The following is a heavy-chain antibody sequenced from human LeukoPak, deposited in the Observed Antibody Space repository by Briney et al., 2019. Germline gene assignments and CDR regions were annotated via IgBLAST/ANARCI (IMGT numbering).Heavy chain of an antibody. V-gene: IGHV4-34*01. CDR3: ARSREIDYYDSSGYFGY. Sequence: SETLSLTCAVYGGSFSGYYWGWIRQPPGKGLEWIGSIYYSGSTYYNPSLKSRVTISVDTSKNQFSLKLSSVTAADTAVYYCARSREIDYYDSSGYFGYWGQGTLVTVSS. D-gene: IGHD3-22*01. J-gene: IGHJ4*02. CDR2: IYYSGST. CDR1: GGSFSGYY.